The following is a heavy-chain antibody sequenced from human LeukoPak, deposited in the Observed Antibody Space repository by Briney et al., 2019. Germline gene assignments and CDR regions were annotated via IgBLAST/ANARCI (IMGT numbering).Heavy chain of an antibody. Sequence: GGSLRLSCAASGFTFSSFEMSWVRQAPGKGLEWVSYISITGITTYYADSVKGRFTISRDNAKNSLYLQMNSLRAEDTAVYYCAREMGGYPFDYWGQGTLVTVSS. J-gene: IGHJ4*02. CDR2: ISITGITT. D-gene: IGHD5-12*01. CDR3: AREMGGYPFDY. V-gene: IGHV3-48*03. CDR1: GFTFSSFE.